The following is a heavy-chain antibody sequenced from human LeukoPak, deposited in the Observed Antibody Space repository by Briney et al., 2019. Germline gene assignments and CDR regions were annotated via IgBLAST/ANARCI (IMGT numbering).Heavy chain of an antibody. J-gene: IGHJ4*02. D-gene: IGHD3-3*01. Sequence: PGGSLRLSCATSGFSFSSYGMNWVRQAPGKGLEWVSYIGGWSSPTDYADSVKGRFTISRDNARNSLYLQMNNLTDEDTAVYYCARDPGFSVARWGQGSLVFVSS. CDR1: GFSFSSYG. V-gene: IGHV3-48*02. CDR2: IGGWSSPT. CDR3: ARDPGFSVAR.